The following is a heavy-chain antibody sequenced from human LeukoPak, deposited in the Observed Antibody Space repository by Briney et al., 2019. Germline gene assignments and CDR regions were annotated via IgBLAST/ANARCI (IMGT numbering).Heavy chain of an antibody. CDR2: IYYSGST. J-gene: IGHJ4*02. CDR3: AKSGGYGLIDY. D-gene: IGHD1-26*01. V-gene: IGHV4-39*07. CDR1: GGSISSSSYY. Sequence: SETLSLTCTVSGGSISSSSYYWGWIRQPPGKGLEWIGSIYYSGSTYYNPSLKSRVTISVDTSKNQFSLKLSSVTAADTAMYYCAKSGGYGLIDYWGQGTRVTVSS.